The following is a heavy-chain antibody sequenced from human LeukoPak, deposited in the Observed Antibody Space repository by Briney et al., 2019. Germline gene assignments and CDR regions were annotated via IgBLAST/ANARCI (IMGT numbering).Heavy chain of an antibody. V-gene: IGHV3-7*04. D-gene: IGHD6-13*01. CDR2: INQDGSEK. CDR3: ARSGIAAAGSDY. CDR1: GFTFSSCW. Sequence: GGSLRLSCAASGFTFSSCWMTWVRQAPGKGLEWVANINQDGSEKYYVDSVKGRFTISRDNAKNSLYLQMNSLRAEDTAVYYCARSGIAAAGSDYWGQGTLVTVSS. J-gene: IGHJ4*02.